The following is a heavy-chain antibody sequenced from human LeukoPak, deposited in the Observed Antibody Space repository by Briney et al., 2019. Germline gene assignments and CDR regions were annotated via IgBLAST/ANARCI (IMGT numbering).Heavy chain of an antibody. J-gene: IGHJ4*02. CDR1: GGSISSSSYY. V-gene: IGHV4-39*01. CDR2: IYYSGST. CDR3: ASQPYYDILTGYSHFDY. D-gene: IGHD3-9*01. Sequence: SETLSLTCIVTGGSISSSSYYWGWSRQPPGKGLEWIGSIYYSGSTYYNPSLKSRVTISVDTPTNQFSLKLSSVTAADTAVYYCASQPYYDILTGYSHFDYWGQGTLVTVSS.